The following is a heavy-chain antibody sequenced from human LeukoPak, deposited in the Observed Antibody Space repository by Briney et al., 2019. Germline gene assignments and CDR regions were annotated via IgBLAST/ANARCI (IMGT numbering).Heavy chain of an antibody. V-gene: IGHV3-23*01. D-gene: IGHD6-13*01. J-gene: IGHJ4*02. CDR3: AKDAVAPAYRSSSYEFDS. Sequence: QPGGSLILSCAAAGFTWSSNAMSWVRQAPGKGLEWVSCISGSGDSSHYAASVKGRFTISRDNSNNTLYLQMNSMRAEDTAVYYCAKDAVAPAYRSSSYEFDSWGQGTLVTVSS. CDR1: GFTWSSNA. CDR2: ISGSGDSS.